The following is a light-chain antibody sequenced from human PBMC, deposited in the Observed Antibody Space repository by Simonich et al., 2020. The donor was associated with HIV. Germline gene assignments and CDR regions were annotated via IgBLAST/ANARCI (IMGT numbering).Light chain of an antibody. CDR3: SSYTGSTTLV. V-gene: IGLV2-14*03. J-gene: IGLJ2*01. CDR2: DVT. Sequence: QSALTQPASVSGSPGQSITISCTGTSSDVGGYNSVSWYQQHPGKAPKLIIYDVTKRPSGVSNRFSGSKSGNTASLTISGLQADDEADYYCSSYTGSTTLVFGGGTRLTVL. CDR1: SSDVGGYNS.